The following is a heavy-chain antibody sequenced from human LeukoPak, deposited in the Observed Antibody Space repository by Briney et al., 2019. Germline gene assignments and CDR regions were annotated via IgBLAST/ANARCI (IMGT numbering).Heavy chain of an antibody. CDR1: GGSFSSYY. Sequence: SETLSLTCAVYGGSFSSYYWSWIRQPPGKGLEWIGEINYSGSTNYNPSLKSRVTISVDTSKNQLSLKLSSVTAADTAVYYCASAHIGYCSGGSCYSFDPWGQGTLVTVSS. V-gene: IGHV4-34*01. CDR3: ASAHIGYCSGGSCYSFDP. J-gene: IGHJ5*02. CDR2: INYSGST. D-gene: IGHD2-15*01.